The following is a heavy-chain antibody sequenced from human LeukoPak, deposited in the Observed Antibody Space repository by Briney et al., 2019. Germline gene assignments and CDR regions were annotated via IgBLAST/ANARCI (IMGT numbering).Heavy chain of an antibody. D-gene: IGHD2-2*01. CDR1: GGTLSSYA. V-gene: IGHV1-69*04. CDR2: IIPILGIA. Sequence: SVKVSCKASGGTLSSYAISRVRQAPGQRLEWMGRIIPILGIANYEQKFQGRVTITADKSTNTAYMELSSLRSEDTAVYYCGRGVSMSTSCYDHWGQGTLVTVSS. J-gene: IGHJ4*02. CDR3: GRGVSMSTSCYDH.